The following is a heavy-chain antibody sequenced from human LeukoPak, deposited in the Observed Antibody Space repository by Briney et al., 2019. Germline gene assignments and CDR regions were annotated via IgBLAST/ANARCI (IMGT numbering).Heavy chain of an antibody. J-gene: IGHJ4*02. CDR3: ARELMVTFGGVVVNKYYFDY. CDR1: EFTFSDYY. Sequence: GGSLRLSCAASEFTFSDYYMSWIRQAPGKGLEWVSYISSSGSTIYYADSVKGRFTISRDNAKNSLYLQMNSLRAEDTAVYYCARELMVTFGGVVVNKYYFDYWGQGTLVTVSS. CDR2: ISSSGSTI. D-gene: IGHD3-16*02. V-gene: IGHV3-11*04.